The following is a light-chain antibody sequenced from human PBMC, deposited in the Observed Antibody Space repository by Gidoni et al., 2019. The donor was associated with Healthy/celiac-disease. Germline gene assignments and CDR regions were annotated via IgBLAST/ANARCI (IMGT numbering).Light chain of an antibody. CDR1: KLGDKY. J-gene: IGLJ2*01. CDR3: QAWDSSPVV. V-gene: IGLV3-1*01. Sequence: SYELTQPPSVSVSPGQTASITCSGDKLGDKYACWYQQKPGQSPVLVIYQDSKRPSGIPERFSGSNSGNTATLTISGTQAMDEADYYCQAWDSSPVVFGGGTKLTAL. CDR2: QDS.